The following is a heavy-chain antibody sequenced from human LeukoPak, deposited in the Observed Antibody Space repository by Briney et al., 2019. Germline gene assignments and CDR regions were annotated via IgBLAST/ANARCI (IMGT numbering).Heavy chain of an antibody. V-gene: IGHV3-74*01. CDR3: ARVGSYCSSTSCYVDY. Sequence: PGRSLRLSCAASGFTFSSYWMHWVRQAPGKGLVWVSRINSDGSSTSYADSVKGRFTISSDNAKNTLYLQMNSLRAEDTAVYYCARVGSYCSSTSCYVDYWGQGTLVTVSS. CDR2: INSDGSST. J-gene: IGHJ4*02. D-gene: IGHD2-2*01. CDR1: GFTFSSYW.